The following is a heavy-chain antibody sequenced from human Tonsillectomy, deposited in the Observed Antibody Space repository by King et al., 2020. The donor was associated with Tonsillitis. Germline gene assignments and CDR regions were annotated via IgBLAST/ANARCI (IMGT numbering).Heavy chain of an antibody. J-gene: IGHJ6*03. V-gene: IGHV4-34*01. D-gene: IGHD2-15*01. CDR3: ARVCPYCSGGNCYSYYYYMDV. Sequence: VQLQQWGAGLLKPSETLSLTCAVYGESFSGYYWSWIRQPPGEGLEWIGEISHTGNTKYNPSLKSRVSISVDTSKNQFFLKVSSVTAADTAVYYCARVCPYCSGGNCYSYYYYMDVWATGTTVTVSS. CDR1: GESFSGYY. CDR2: ISHTGNT.